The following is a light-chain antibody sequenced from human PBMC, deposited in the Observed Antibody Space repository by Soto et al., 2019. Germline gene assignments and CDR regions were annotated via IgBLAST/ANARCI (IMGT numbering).Light chain of an antibody. V-gene: IGKV3-15*01. J-gene: IGKJ1*01. CDR3: LQHNSYPWT. Sequence: EIVMTQSPATLSVSPGERATLSCRASQSVSSNLAWFQQKPGQAPRLLIYGASTRATGIPARFSGSGSGTEFTLTIGSLQSEDFALYYCLQHNSYPWTFGQGTKVEIK. CDR1: QSVSSN. CDR2: GAS.